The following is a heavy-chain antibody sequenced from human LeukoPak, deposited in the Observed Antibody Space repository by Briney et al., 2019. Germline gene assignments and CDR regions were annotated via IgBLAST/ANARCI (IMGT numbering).Heavy chain of an antibody. D-gene: IGHD2-15*01. CDR1: GYSISSSNW. CDR3: ARVYCNGGSCRWFDP. Sequence: ASDTLSLTCAVSGYSISSSNWWGWIRQPPGKGLEWIGYIYYSGSTYYNPSLKSRVTMSVDMSKNQFSLKLSSVTAADTAVYYCARVYCNGGSCRWFDPWGQGTLVTVSS. CDR2: IYYSGST. V-gene: IGHV4-28*03. J-gene: IGHJ5*02.